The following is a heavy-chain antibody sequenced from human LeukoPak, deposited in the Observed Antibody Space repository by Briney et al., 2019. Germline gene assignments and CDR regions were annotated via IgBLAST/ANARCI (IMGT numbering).Heavy chain of an antibody. J-gene: IGHJ4*02. Sequence: GGSLTLSCAASGFTFSSYGMNWVRQAPGKGLEWVSSISSSGTYIYFADSVKGRFTISRDNAKHSLYLQMNSLRAEDTALYYCAREQSYSEEIVVVNPPFDYWGQGTLVTVSS. D-gene: IGHD2-21*01. CDR2: ISSSGTYI. CDR3: AREQSYSEEIVVVNPPFDY. V-gene: IGHV3-21*01. CDR1: GFTFSSYG.